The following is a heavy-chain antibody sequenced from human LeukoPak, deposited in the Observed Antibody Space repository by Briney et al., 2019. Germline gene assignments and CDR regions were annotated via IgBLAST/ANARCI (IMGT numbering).Heavy chain of an antibody. Sequence: SLRLSCXASGFTXSSYGMHWVRQAPGKGLEWVAVIWYDGSNKYYADSVKGRFTISRDNAKNTLYLQMNSLRAEDTAVYYCARESGSYWYFDYWGQGTLVTVSS. V-gene: IGHV3-33*01. D-gene: IGHD1-26*01. CDR2: IWYDGSNK. CDR3: ARESGSYWYFDY. J-gene: IGHJ4*02. CDR1: GFTXSSYG.